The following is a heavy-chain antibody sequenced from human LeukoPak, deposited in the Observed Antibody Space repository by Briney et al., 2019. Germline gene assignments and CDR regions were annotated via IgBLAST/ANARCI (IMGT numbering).Heavy chain of an antibody. J-gene: IGHJ6*03. D-gene: IGHD1-14*01. CDR1: GFTFSSYS. CDR2: ISSSSSYI. Sequence: PGGSLRLSCAASGFTFSSYSMNWVRQAPGKGLEWVSSISSSSSYIYYADSVKGRFTISRDNAKNSLYLQMNSLRAEDTAVYYCARDSRDRNRGIYYYYYMDVWGKGTTVTVSS. CDR3: ARDSRDRNRGIYYYYYMDV. V-gene: IGHV3-21*01.